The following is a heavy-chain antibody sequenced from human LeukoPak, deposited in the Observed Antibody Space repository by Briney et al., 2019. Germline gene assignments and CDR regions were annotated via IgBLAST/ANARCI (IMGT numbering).Heavy chain of an antibody. D-gene: IGHD4-17*01. J-gene: IGHJ4*02. Sequence: SETLSLTCAVYGGSFSGYYWSWIRQPPGKGLEWIGEINHSGSTNYNPSLKSRVTISVDTSKNQFSLKLSSVTAADTAVYYCAREMRYGFDYWGQGTLVTVSP. CDR3: AREMRYGFDY. CDR1: GGSFSGYY. V-gene: IGHV4-34*01. CDR2: INHSGST.